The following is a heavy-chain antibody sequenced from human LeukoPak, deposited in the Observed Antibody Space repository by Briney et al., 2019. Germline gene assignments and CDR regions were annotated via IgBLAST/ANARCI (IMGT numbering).Heavy chain of an antibody. CDR1: GVSISSGSNY. Sequence: KASETLSLTCSVSGVSISSGSNYWGWIRQPPGKGLEWIGTIYYSGSTYYNPSLTSRVTISVDTSKNQFSLKLSSVTAADTAVYYCARRGYRNWFDPWGQGTLVTVSS. CDR2: IYYSGST. D-gene: IGHD5-18*01. CDR3: ARRGYRNWFDP. V-gene: IGHV4-39*01. J-gene: IGHJ5*02.